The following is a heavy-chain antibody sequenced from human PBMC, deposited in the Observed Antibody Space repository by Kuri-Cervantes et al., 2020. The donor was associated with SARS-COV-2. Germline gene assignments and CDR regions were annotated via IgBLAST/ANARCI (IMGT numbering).Heavy chain of an antibody. J-gene: IGHJ5*02. CDR3: ARDQGIVEDWFDP. D-gene: IGHD1-26*01. V-gene: IGHV3-21*01. CDR1: GFTFSSYS. Sequence: GESLKISCAASGFTFSSYSMNWVRQAPGKGLEWVSSISSSSSYIYYADSVKGRFTISRDNAKNSLYLQMNSLRDKDTAVYYCARDQGIVEDWFDPWGQGTLVTVSS. CDR2: ISSSSSYI.